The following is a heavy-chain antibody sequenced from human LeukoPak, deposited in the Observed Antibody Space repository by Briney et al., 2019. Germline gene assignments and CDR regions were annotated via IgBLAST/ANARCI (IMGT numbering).Heavy chain of an antibody. CDR3: AREGYSYGHFDY. Sequence: KPGGSLRLSCAASGFTFSSYSMNWVRQAPGKGLEWVSSISSSSSYIYYADSVRGRFTISRGNAKNSLYLQMNSLRAEDTAVYYCAREGYSYGHFDYWGQGTLVTVSS. CDR1: GFTFSSYS. J-gene: IGHJ4*02. D-gene: IGHD5-18*01. V-gene: IGHV3-21*01. CDR2: ISSSSSYI.